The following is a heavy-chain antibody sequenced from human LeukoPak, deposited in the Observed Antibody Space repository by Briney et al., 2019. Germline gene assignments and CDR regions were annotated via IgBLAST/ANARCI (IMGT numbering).Heavy chain of an antibody. CDR2: IYYSGST. V-gene: IGHV4-59*01. CDR1: GGSISSYY. CDR3: ARGWGGSKRSYYYYYMDV. Sequence: SETLSLTCTASGGSISSYYWSWIRQPPGKGLEWIGYIYYSGSTNYNPSLKSRVTISVDTSKNQFSLKLSSVTAADTAVYYCARGWGGSKRSYYYYYMDVWGKGTTVTISS. D-gene: IGHD2-21*01. J-gene: IGHJ6*03.